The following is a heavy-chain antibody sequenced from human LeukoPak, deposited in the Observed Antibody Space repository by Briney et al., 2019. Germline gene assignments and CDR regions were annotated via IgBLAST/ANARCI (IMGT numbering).Heavy chain of an antibody. CDR2: IYHSGST. Sequence: SGTLSLTCAVSGGSISSSNWWSWVRQPPGKGLEWIGEIYHSGSTNYNPSLKSRVTISVDTSKNQFSLKLSSVTAADTAVYYCAREVRFLEWLLSRAYYYYMDVWGKGTTVTVSS. D-gene: IGHD3-3*01. V-gene: IGHV4-4*02. J-gene: IGHJ6*03. CDR1: GGSISSSNW. CDR3: AREVRFLEWLLSRAYYYYMDV.